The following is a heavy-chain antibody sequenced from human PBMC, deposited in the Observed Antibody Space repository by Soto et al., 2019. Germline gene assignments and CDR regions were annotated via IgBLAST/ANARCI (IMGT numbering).Heavy chain of an antibody. CDR1: GGSISSTKW. CDR2: ISHSEGS. D-gene: IGHD4-4*01. CDR3: ATQTISYTWDV. J-gene: IGHJ6*02. Sequence: QVQLQESGPGLVKPSGTLSLTCAVSGGSISSTKWWTWVRQPPGKGLEWIAEISHSEGSNYNPSLKSRVAMSLDNSKNQCSLRLSSVTAADTAVYYCATQTISYTWDVWGQGTTVTVS. V-gene: IGHV4-4*02.